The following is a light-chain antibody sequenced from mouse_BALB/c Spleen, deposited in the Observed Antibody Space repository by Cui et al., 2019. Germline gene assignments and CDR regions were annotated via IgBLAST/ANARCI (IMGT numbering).Light chain of an antibody. CDR1: TSRLNSNGNTY. J-gene: IGKJ2*01. CDR2: RMS. V-gene: IGKV2-137*01. CDR3: MQHLEYPYT. Sequence: DMVMTQAALCVPVTRGESVSISCRSSTSRLNSNGNTYWYWFLQRPAQSPRLLIYRMSNLASGVPDRFSGSGSGTAFTLRISRVEAEDVGVYYCMQHLEYPYTFGGGTKLEIK.